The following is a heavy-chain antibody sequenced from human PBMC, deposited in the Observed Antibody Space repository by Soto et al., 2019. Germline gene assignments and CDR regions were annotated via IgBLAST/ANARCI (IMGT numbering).Heavy chain of an antibody. J-gene: IGHJ3*02. D-gene: IGHD5-18*01. CDR3: ARPPLWLHQGAFDI. CDR1: GYSFTSYW. Sequence: PGQSLKISCKGSGYSFTSYWIGWVRQMPGKGLEWMGIIYPCDSDTRYSPSFQGQVTISADKSISTAYLQWSSLKASDTAMYYCARPPLWLHQGAFDIWGQGTMVTVSS. V-gene: IGHV5-51*01. CDR2: IYPCDSDT.